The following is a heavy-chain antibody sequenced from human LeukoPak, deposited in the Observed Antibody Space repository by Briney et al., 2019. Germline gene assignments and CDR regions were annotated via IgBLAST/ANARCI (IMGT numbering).Heavy chain of an antibody. CDR1: GFTFSSYS. J-gene: IGHJ1*01. CDR2: ISSSSSYI. V-gene: IGHV3-21*01. CDR3: ARGAYDSSGYVEYFQH. D-gene: IGHD3-22*01. Sequence: PGGSLRLSCAASGFTFSSYSMNWVRQAPGKGLEWVSSISSSSSYIYYADSVKGRFTISRDNAKNSLYPQMNSLRAEDTAVYYCARGAYDSSGYVEYFQHWGQGTLVTVSS.